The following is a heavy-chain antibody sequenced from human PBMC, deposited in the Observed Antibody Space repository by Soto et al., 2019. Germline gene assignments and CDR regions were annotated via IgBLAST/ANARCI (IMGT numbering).Heavy chain of an antibody. J-gene: IGHJ3*02. V-gene: IGHV1-18*01. Sequence: ASVKVSCKASGYTFTGYDINWVRQAPGQGLEWMGWMNAYSGNTGYAQKLQGRVTMTTDTSTSTAYMELRSLRSDDTAVYYCARGGTMIVGDAFDIWGQGTMVTVSS. D-gene: IGHD3-22*01. CDR1: GYTFTGYD. CDR2: MNAYSGNT. CDR3: ARGGTMIVGDAFDI.